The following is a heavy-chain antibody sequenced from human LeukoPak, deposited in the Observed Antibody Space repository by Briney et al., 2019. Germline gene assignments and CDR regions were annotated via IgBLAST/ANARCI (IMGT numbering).Heavy chain of an antibody. Sequence: ASVKVSCKASGYTFTSYGISWVRQAPGQGLEWMGWISAYNGNTNYAQKLQGRVTMTTDTSTSTAYMELRSLRSDDTAVYYCARGPRFGGDTVISFDYWGQGTLVTVSS. CDR1: GYTFTSYG. J-gene: IGHJ4*02. V-gene: IGHV1-18*01. D-gene: IGHD2-21*02. CDR2: ISAYNGNT. CDR3: ARGPRFGGDTVISFDY.